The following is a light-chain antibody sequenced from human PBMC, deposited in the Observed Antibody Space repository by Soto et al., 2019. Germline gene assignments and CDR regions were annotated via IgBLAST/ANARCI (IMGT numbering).Light chain of an antibody. J-gene: IGLJ1*01. CDR1: SSDVGGYNY. CDR2: DVS. Sequence: QSVLTQPASVSGSPGQSITISCTGTSSDVGGYNYVSWYQQHPGKAPKLMIYDVSNRPSGVSNRFSGSKSGNTASLTISGLQAEDEADYYCSSYTSSSSYVFGTGTKLTGL. CDR3: SSYTSSSSYV. V-gene: IGLV2-14*01.